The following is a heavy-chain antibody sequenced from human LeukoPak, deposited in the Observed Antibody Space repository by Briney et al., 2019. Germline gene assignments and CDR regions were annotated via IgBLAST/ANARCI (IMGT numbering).Heavy chain of an antibody. V-gene: IGHV4-30-2*01. CDR3: ARERSYPDY. CDR1: GGSISSGGYY. Sequence: SETLSLTCTVSGGSISSGGYYWSWIRQPPGKGLEWIGYIYHSGSTYYNPSLKSRVTISVDRFKNQFSLKLSSVTAADTAVYYCARERSYPDYWGQGTLVTVSS. D-gene: IGHD1-26*01. J-gene: IGHJ4*02. CDR2: IYHSGST.